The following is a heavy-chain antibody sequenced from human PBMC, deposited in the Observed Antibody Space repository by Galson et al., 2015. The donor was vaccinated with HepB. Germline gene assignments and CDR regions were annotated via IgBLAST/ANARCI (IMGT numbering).Heavy chain of an antibody. Sequence: SLRLSCAASGFTFSSYAMSWVRQAPGKGLEWVSAISGSGGSTYYADSGKGRFTISRDNSKNTLYLQMNSLRAEDTAVYYCAKDASSGWYVDPTNYWGQGTLVTVSS. CDR2: ISGSGGST. D-gene: IGHD6-19*01. CDR3: AKDASSGWYVDPTNY. J-gene: IGHJ4*02. CDR1: GFTFSSYA. V-gene: IGHV3-23*01.